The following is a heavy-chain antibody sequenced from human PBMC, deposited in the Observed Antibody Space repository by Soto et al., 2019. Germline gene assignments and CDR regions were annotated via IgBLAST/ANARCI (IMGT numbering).Heavy chain of an antibody. CDR1: GGSFSGYY. CDR2: INHSGST. Sequence: QVQLQQWGAGLLKPSETLSLTCAVYGGSFSGYYWSWIRQPPGKGLEWIGEINHSGSTNYNPSLKSRVTISGETSKNQFSLKLISVTAADTAVYYCARGTHYSKWGYYYYYGMDVWGQGTTVTVSS. CDR3: ARGTHYSKWGYYYYYGMDV. V-gene: IGHV4-34*01. J-gene: IGHJ6*02. D-gene: IGHD4-4*01.